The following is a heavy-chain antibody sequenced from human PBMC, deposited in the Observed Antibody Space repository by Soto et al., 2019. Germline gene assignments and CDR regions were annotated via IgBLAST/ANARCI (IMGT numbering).Heavy chain of an antibody. CDR3: ANQVIPARSYYYGMDV. J-gene: IGHJ6*02. V-gene: IGHV3-30*18. CDR1: GFTFSSYG. Sequence: GGSLRLSCAASGFTFSSYGMHWVRQAPGKGLEWVAVISYDGSNKYYADSVRGRFTISRDNSKNTLYLQMNSLRAEDTAVYYCANQVIPARSYYYGMDVWGQGTTVTVSS. D-gene: IGHD2-2*01. CDR2: ISYDGSNK.